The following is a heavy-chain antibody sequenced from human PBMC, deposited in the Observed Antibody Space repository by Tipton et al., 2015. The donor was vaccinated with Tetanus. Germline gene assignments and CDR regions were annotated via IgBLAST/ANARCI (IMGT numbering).Heavy chain of an antibody. CDR2: INHSGST. CDR3: ARGKVFGIVGALPFDY. D-gene: IGHD1-26*01. V-gene: IGHV4-34*01. CDR1: GGSFSGYY. J-gene: IGHJ4*02. Sequence: TLSLTCAVYGGSFSGYYWSWIRQPPGKGLEWIGEINHSGSTNYNPSLKSRVTISVDTSKNQFSLKLSSVTAADTAVYYCARGKVFGIVGALPFDYWGQGTLVTVSS.